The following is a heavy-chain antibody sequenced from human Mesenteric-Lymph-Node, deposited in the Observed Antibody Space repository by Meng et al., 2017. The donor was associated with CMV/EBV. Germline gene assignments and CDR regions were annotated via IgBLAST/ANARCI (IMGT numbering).Heavy chain of an antibody. CDR2: IKPDGSEK. D-gene: IGHD4-11*01. Sequence: GESLKISCAASGFSFASYWMSWVRLAPGKGPESAANIKPDGSEKFSEGSVKGRFTISRDNANNSLYLQMNSLRAEDTAVYYCANSYHPYTLTTPTPYFDYWGQGTLVTVSS. CDR3: ANSYHPYTLTTPTPYFDY. J-gene: IGHJ4*02. V-gene: IGHV3-7*01. CDR1: GFSFASYW.